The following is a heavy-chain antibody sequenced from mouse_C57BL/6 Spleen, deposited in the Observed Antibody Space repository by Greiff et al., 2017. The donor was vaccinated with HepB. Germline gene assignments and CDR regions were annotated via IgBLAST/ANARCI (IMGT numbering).Heavy chain of an antibody. CDR1: GFNIKDDY. Sequence: VQLQQSGAELVRPGASVKLSCTASGFNIKDDYMHWVKQRPEQGLEWIGWIDPENGDTEYASKFQGKATITADTSSNTAYLQLSSLTSEDTAVYYCTIFYSNYEGTWFAYWGQGTLVTVSA. V-gene: IGHV14-4*01. CDR3: TIFYSNYEGTWFAY. D-gene: IGHD2-5*01. J-gene: IGHJ3*01. CDR2: IDPENGDT.